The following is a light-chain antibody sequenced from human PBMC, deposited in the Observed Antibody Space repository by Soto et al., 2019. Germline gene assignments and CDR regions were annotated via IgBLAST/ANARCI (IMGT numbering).Light chain of an antibody. CDR2: EAA. CDR3: QQSNNYPWT. Sequence: DIQMTQSPSTLSASVGDRVTITCRASQYIHNYLAWYQQKPGEAPKLLIYEAANLASGVPSRFSGSGTGTEFTLTISSLQPDDFATYYCQQSNNYPWTFGQGTRVEI. V-gene: IGKV1-5*03. J-gene: IGKJ1*01. CDR1: QYIHNY.